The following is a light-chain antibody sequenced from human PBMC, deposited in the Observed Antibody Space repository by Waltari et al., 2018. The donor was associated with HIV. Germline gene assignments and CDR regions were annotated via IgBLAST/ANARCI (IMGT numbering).Light chain of an antibody. V-gene: IGLV3-25*03. Sequence: SSALTQTPSVSVSPGQTATITCSGEAFQSRFANWYHQRAGKTPFLVIYQGHKSPSGIPDRFSGSSSGTVLTLTNSGVQTEDEGYYEWQTTDTNGVVVFGGGTKVTVL. CDR2: QGH. CDR3: QTTDTNGVVV. CDR1: AFQSRF. J-gene: IGLJ2*01.